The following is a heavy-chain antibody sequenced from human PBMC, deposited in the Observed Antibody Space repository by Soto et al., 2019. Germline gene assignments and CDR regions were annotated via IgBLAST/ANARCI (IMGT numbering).Heavy chain of an antibody. CDR1: GDTVSSNSVA. V-gene: IGHV6-1*01. D-gene: IGHD2-15*01. CDR3: ARSEEDSDYYYYGMDV. CDR2: TYYRSRWYS. Sequence: SQTLSLTCVGSGDTVSSNSVAWNWVRQYPSRGLEGLGRTYYRSRWYSDYAVSVRSRIDINADTSKNQVSLQLNSATPEDTAVYYCARSEEDSDYYYYGMDVWGQGTTVTVSS. J-gene: IGHJ6*02.